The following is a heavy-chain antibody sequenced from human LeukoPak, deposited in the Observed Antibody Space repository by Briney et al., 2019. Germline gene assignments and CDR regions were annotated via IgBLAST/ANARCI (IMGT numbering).Heavy chain of an antibody. V-gene: IGHV1-8*03. Sequence: GASVKVSCKASGYTFTSYDINWVRQATGQGHEWMGWMNPNSGNTGYAQKFQGRVTITRNTSISTAYMELSSLRSEDTSVYYCARGAARLSYYYYMDVWGKGTTVTVSS. CDR1: GYTFTSYD. J-gene: IGHJ6*03. D-gene: IGHD6-6*01. CDR2: MNPNSGNT. CDR3: ARGAARLSYYYYMDV.